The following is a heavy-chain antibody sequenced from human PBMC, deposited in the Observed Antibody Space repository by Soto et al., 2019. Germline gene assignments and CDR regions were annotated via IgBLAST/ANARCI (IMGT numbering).Heavy chain of an antibody. CDR3: AIAGGHCSSTSCVDF. D-gene: IGHD2-2*01. Sequence: QVQLVQSGAEVKKPGSSVKVSCKTSGDTFSSYGINWVRLAPGQGLEWMGGIKPVFGSPVYARKFEGRLTMTADESTSTAYMQLSSLKSEDTAVYYCAIAGGHCSSTSCVDFWGQGTLITVSS. V-gene: IGHV1-69*01. CDR2: IKPVFGSP. CDR1: GDTFSSYG. J-gene: IGHJ4*02.